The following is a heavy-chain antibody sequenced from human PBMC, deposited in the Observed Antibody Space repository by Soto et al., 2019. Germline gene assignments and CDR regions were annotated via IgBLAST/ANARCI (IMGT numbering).Heavy chain of an antibody. D-gene: IGHD6-19*01. V-gene: IGHV6-1*01. J-gene: IGHJ6*02. CDR3: ARDVSGEQWLLTQGGYYYYGMDV. CDR1: GDSVSSNSAA. Sequence: SQTLSLTCAISGDSVSSNSAAWNWIRQSPSRGLEWLGRTYYRSKWYNDYAVSVKSRITINPDTSKNQFSLQLNSVTPEDTAVYYCARDVSGEQWLLTQGGYYYYGMDVWGQGTTVTVSS. CDR2: TYYRSKWYN.